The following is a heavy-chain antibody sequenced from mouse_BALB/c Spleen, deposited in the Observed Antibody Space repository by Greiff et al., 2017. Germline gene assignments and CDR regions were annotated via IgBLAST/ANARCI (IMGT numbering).Heavy chain of an antibody. D-gene: IGHD1-1*01. Sequence: LVKTGASVKISCKASGYSFTGYYMHWVKQSHGKSLEWIGYISCYNGATSYNQKFKGKATFTVDTSSSTAYMQFNSLTSEDSAVYYCARSQITSHYFDYWGQGTTLTVSS. J-gene: IGHJ2*01. CDR3: ARSQITSHYFDY. CDR2: ISCYNGAT. V-gene: IGHV1S34*01. CDR1: GYSFTGYY.